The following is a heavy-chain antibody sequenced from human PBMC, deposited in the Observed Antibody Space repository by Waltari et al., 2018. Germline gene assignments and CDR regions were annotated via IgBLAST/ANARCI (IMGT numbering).Heavy chain of an antibody. CDR2: IYYSGST. V-gene: IGHV4-61*01. J-gene: IGHJ6*02. D-gene: IGHD3-10*01. CDR3: ARVRGVIITKTYYYGMDV. Sequence: QVQLQESGPGLVKPSETLSLTCTVSGGSVSSGSYYWSWIRQPPGKGLEWIGYIYYSGSTNYNPSLKSRVTISVDTSKNQFSLKLSSVTAADSAVYYCARVRGVIITKTYYYGMDVWGQGTTVTVSS. CDR1: GGSVSSGSYY.